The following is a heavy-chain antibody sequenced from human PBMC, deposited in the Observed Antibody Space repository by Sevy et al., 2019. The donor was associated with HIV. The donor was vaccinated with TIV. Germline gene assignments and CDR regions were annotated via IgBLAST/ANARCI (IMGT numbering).Heavy chain of an antibody. CDR3: ARGRPRIAARRDWFDP. D-gene: IGHD6-6*01. V-gene: IGHV1-69*13. J-gene: IGHJ5*02. CDR2: IIPIFGTA. Sequence: ASVKVSCKASGGTFSSYAISWVRQAPGQGLEWMGGIIPIFGTANYAQKFQGRVTITADESMSTAYMELSSLRSEDTAVYYCARGRPRIAARRDWFDPWGQGTLVTVSS. CDR1: GGTFSSYA.